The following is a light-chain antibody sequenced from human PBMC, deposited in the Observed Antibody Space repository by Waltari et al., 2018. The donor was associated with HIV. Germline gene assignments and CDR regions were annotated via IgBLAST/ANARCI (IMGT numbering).Light chain of an antibody. CDR3: AAAWDDSLNGPV. CDR2: EVT. CDR1: SSGVENSNL. Sequence: QSALTQPASVSGSPGQSITLSCTETSSGVENSNLVSWYQHFRGKAPKLLIYEVTKRPSGISSRFSGSKSGTSASLAISGLQSEDEADYYCAAAWDDSLNGPVFGGGTKLTVL. V-gene: IGLV2-14*02. J-gene: IGLJ2*01.